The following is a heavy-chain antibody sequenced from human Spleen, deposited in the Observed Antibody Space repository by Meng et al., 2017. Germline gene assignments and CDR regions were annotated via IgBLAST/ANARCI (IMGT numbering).Heavy chain of an antibody. J-gene: IGHJ4*02. V-gene: IGHV3-66*02. CDR3: ARSPIDKYDLRSLTLDY. Sequence: GGSLRLSCAASGFTVSHNYMSWVRQAPGKGLEWVSVIYSGGNTYYADSVKGRFTISRDNSKNTVFLQINSLRVEDTAVYYCARSPIDKYDLRSLTLDYWGQGTLVTVSS. CDR2: IYSGGNT. D-gene: IGHD3-16*01. CDR1: GFTVSHNY.